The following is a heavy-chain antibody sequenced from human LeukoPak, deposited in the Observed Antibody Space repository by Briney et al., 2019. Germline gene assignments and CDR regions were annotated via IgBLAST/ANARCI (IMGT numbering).Heavy chain of an antibody. CDR2: IKSETDGGTT. V-gene: IGHV3-15*01. CDR3: SGCSSTSGSSLYMDV. D-gene: IGHD2-2*01. CDR1: GFTFSNAW. J-gene: IGHJ6*03. Sequence: GESLRLSCGVSGFTFSNAWMSWVRQAPGKGLEWVGWIKSETDGGTTDYAAPVKGRFTISRDDSKSTLYLQMNSLNTDDTAVYYCSGCSSTSGSSLYMDVWGKGTTVTVSS.